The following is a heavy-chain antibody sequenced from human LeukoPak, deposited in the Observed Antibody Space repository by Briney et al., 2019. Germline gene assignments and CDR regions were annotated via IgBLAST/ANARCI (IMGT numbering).Heavy chain of an antibody. CDR1: GGIXSSYA. Sequence: ASVTVSCKASGGIXSSYAISWVRQAPGQGLEWMGRIIPILGIANYAQKFQGRVTITADKSTSTAYMDLSSLRSEDTAVYYCARDLPPYYFDYWGQGTLVTVSS. CDR2: IIPILGIA. CDR3: ARDLPPYYFDY. V-gene: IGHV1-69*04. J-gene: IGHJ4*02.